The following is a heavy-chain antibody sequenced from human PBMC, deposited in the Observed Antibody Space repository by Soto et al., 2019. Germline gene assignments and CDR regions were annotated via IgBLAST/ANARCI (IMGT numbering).Heavy chain of an antibody. CDR2: IYYSGST. V-gene: IGHV4-59*01. CDR1: GGSISSYY. J-gene: IGHJ4*02. Sequence: QVQLQESGPGLVKPSETLSLTCTVSGGSISSYYWSWIRQPPGKGLEWIGYIYYSGSTNYDPSLKSRVNISVDTSKKQFSLKLSSVTAADTAVYYCARAAGYSSGWIPFDYWGQGTLVTVSS. D-gene: IGHD6-19*01. CDR3: ARAAGYSSGWIPFDY.